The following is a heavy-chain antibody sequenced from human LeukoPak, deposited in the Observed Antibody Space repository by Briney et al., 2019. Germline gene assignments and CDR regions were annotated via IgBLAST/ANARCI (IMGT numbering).Heavy chain of an antibody. CDR2: FDPEDGET. J-gene: IGHJ4*02. D-gene: IGHD6-19*01. CDR3: ATDLFRRSQGTFSREQWLAHFDY. V-gene: IGHV1-24*01. CDR1: GYTLTELS. Sequence: ASVKVSCKVSGYTLTELSMHWVRQAPGKGLEWMGGFDPEDGETIYAQKFQGRVTMTEDTSTDTAYMELSSLRSEDTAVYYCATDLFRRSQGTFSREQWLAHFDYWGQGTLVTVSS.